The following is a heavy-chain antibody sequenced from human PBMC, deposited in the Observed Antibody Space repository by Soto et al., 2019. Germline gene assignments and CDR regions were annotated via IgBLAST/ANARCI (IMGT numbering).Heavy chain of an antibody. CDR2: ISSNSAYI. V-gene: IGHV3-21*01. CDR3: TRDASRDSSARGWFDP. D-gene: IGHD6-13*01. J-gene: IGHJ5*02. Sequence: AGGSLRLSCAASGFTFRSFTMNWVRQAPGKGLEWVSTISSNSAYIYYTDALRGRFTISRDNAKNSLHLQMNSLRAEDTAVYYCTRDASRDSSARGWFDPWGPGTLVTVSS. CDR1: GFTFRSFT.